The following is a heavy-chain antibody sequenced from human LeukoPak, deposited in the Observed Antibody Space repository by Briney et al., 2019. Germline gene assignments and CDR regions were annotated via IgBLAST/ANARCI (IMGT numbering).Heavy chain of an antibody. Sequence: GGSLRLSCAASGFTFSSYGMNWVRQAPGKGLEWVSSISSSSSYIYYADSVKGRFTISRDNAKNSLYLQMNSLRAEDTAVYYCARGVYWFGELVPYYFDYWGQGTLVTVSS. CDR2: ISSSSSYI. V-gene: IGHV3-21*04. J-gene: IGHJ4*02. D-gene: IGHD3-10*01. CDR1: GFTFSSYG. CDR3: ARGVYWFGELVPYYFDY.